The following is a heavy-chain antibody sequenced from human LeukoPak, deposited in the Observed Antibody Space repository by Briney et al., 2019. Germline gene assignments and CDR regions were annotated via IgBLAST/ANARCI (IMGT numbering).Heavy chain of an antibody. V-gene: IGHV3-23*01. CDR3: AKNPPRLNLYVFDI. CDR1: GFTFSSSA. J-gene: IGHJ3*02. Sequence: GGSLRLSCAASGFTFSSSAMSWVRQAPGKGLEWVSSISGSGSGGSTYYADSVKGRFTISRDNSKSTLHLQMNSLRPEDTAVYYCAKNPPRLNLYVFDIWGQGTMVTVSS. CDR2: ISGSGSGGST.